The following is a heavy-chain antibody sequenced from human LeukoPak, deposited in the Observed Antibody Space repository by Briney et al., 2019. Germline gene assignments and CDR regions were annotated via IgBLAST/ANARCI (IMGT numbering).Heavy chain of an antibody. J-gene: IGHJ6*03. CDR1: GGSISSYY. CDR2: IYYSGST. CDR3: ARSSHPFNSGSPQYYYYYMDV. V-gene: IGHV4-59*12. Sequence: PSETLSLTCTVSGGSISSYYWSWIRQPPGKGLEWIGYIYYSGSTNYNPSLKSRVTISVDTSKNQFSLKLSSVTAADTAVYYCARSSHPFNSGSPQYYYYYMDVWGKGTTVTVSS. D-gene: IGHD1-26*01.